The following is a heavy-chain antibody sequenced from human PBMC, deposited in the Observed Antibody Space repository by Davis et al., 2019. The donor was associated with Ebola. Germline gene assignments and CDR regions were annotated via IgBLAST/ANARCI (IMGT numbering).Heavy chain of an antibody. CDR1: GGSISSGGYS. V-gene: IGHV4-30-2*01. CDR3: ARYVKRYCTGGVCYGYYYGMDV. CDR2: IYHSGST. Sequence: SETLSLTCAVSGGSISSGGYSWSWIRQPPGKGLEWIGYIYHSGSTYYNPSLKSRVTISVDTSKNQFSLKLSSVTAADTAVYYCARYVKRYCTGGVCYGYYYGMDVWGQGTTVTVSS. D-gene: IGHD2-8*02. J-gene: IGHJ6*02.